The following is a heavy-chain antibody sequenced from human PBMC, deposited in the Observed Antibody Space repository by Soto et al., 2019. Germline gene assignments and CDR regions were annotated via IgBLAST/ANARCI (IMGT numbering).Heavy chain of an antibody. D-gene: IGHD3-10*01. CDR1: GFTFSSYS. CDR3: AREGGGDMVRGVIGFDY. J-gene: IGHJ4*02. Sequence: EVQLVESGGGLVKPGGSLRLSCAASGFTFSSYSMNWVRQAPGKGLEWVSSISSSSSYIYYADSVKGRFTISRDNAKNSLYLQMSGLRAEDTAVYYCAREGGGDMVRGVIGFDYWGQGTLVTVSS. V-gene: IGHV3-21*01. CDR2: ISSSSSYI.